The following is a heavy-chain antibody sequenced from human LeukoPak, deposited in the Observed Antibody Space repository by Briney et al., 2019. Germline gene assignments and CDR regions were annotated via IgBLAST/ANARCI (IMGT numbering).Heavy chain of an antibody. V-gene: IGHV3-33*01. Sequence: PGRSLRLSCAASGFTFSSYGMHWVRQAPGKWLEWVAVIWYDGSNKYYADSVKGRFTISRDNSKNTLYLQMNSLRAEDTAVYYCARGTYSTDYWGQGTLVTVSS. CDR2: IWYDGSNK. CDR3: ARGTYSTDY. J-gene: IGHJ4*02. D-gene: IGHD2-2*01. CDR1: GFTFSSYG.